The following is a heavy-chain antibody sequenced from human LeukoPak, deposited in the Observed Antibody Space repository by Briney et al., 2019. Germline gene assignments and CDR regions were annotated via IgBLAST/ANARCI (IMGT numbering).Heavy chain of an antibody. V-gene: IGHV1-69*13. Sequence: SVKVSCKASGGTFSSYAISWVRQAPGQGLEWMGGIIPIFGTANYAQKFQGRVTITADESTSTAYMELSSLRSEDTAVYYCARDLDIAAAGTPELGDYWSQGALVTVSS. CDR2: IIPIFGTA. J-gene: IGHJ4*02. CDR1: GGTFSSYA. CDR3: ARDLDIAAAGTPELGDY. D-gene: IGHD6-13*01.